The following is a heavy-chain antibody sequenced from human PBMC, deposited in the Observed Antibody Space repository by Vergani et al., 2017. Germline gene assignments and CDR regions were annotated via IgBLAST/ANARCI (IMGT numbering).Heavy chain of an antibody. CDR2: VKSDGNSA. CDR1: GFTFISYG. J-gene: IGHJ5*02. CDR3: ARARCGGACFMSNWLDT. V-gene: IGHV3-74*03. D-gene: IGHD2-21*02. Sequence: VQLVESGGGVVQPGRSLRLSCAASGFTFISYGIHWVRQAPGKGLEWVSRVKSDGNSAMYADSVKGRFTISRDNSKNTLYLEMKSLRVEDTAVYYCARARCGGACFMSNWLDTWGQGTLVSVSS.